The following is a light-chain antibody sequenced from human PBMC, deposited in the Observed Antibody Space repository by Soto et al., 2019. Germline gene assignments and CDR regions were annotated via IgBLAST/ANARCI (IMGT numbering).Light chain of an antibody. CDR1: SSDVGGYNY. CDR2: EVS. Sequence: QSVLAQPPSASGSAGQSVTISCTGTSSDVGGYNYVSWYQQHPGKAPKLMIYEVSKRPSGVPDRFSGSKSGNTASLTVSGLXAEDEAGYYCSSYAGSNNLYVFGTGTKVTVL. CDR3: SSYAGSNNLYV. V-gene: IGLV2-8*01. J-gene: IGLJ1*01.